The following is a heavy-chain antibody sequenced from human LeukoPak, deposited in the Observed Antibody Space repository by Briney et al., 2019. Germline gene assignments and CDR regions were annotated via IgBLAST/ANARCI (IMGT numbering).Heavy chain of an antibody. J-gene: IGHJ4*02. Sequence: GGSLRLSCAASGSTFSSYEMNWVRQAPGKGLEWVSYISSSGSTIYYADSVKGRFTISRDNAKNSLYLQMNSLRAEDTAVYYCARVQGREGTPFIDNWGQGTPGTASS. V-gene: IGHV3-48*03. CDR1: GSTFSSYE. D-gene: IGHD1-1*01. CDR2: ISSSGSTI. CDR3: ARVQGREGTPFIDN.